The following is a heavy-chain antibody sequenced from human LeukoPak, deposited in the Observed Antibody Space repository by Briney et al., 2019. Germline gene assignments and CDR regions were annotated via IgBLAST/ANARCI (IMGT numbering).Heavy chain of an antibody. Sequence: GASVTVSCKASGYTFTSYGMSWVRQAPGQGLEWMGWISAYNGNTNYAQKLQGRDTMTTDTSTRTAYMELRSLRSDDTAVYYCAREGFYDSSGYYPDYWGQGTLVTVSS. CDR1: GYTFTSYG. J-gene: IGHJ4*02. CDR3: AREGFYDSSGYYPDY. D-gene: IGHD3-22*01. CDR2: ISAYNGNT. V-gene: IGHV1-18*01.